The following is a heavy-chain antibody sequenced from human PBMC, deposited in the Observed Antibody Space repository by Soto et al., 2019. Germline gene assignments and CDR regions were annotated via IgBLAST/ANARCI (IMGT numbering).Heavy chain of an antibody. CDR1: GGSLRDYGHF. V-gene: IGHV4-31*03. CDR3: ATSLVDIVATTAGAFDY. CDR2: TSYTGVT. D-gene: IGHD5-12*01. Sequence: SETLSLTCTVSGGSLRDYGHFGTWIRQRPGSGLERIGYTSYTGVTYYSPSLQSRSSISVDTSKNQFSLQLSSVTAADTAMYYCATSLVDIVATTAGAFDYWGQGTLVTVSS. J-gene: IGHJ4*02.